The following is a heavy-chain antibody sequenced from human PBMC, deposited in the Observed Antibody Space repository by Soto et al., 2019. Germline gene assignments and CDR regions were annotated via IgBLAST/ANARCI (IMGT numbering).Heavy chain of an antibody. D-gene: IGHD3-3*01. CDR3: ARETYDFWSGYFPA. J-gene: IGHJ5*02. CDR2: IYYSGST. V-gene: IGHV4-61*01. Sequence: SETLSLTCTVSGGSVSSGSYYWSWIRQPPGKGLEWIGYIYYSGSTNYNPSLKSRVTISVDTSKNQFSLKLSSVTAADTAVYYCARETYDFWSGYFPAWGQGTLVTAPQ. CDR1: GGSVSSGSYY.